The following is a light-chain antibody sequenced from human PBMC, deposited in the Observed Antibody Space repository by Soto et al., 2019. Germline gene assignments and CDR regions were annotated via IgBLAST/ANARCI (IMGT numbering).Light chain of an antibody. CDR2: GAS. CDR3: QQHGNSPRT. J-gene: IGKJ1*01. Sequence: EIVLMQSPGTLSLSPGEGATLSCRASQSVNSNYLAWYQQKPGQAPTVLIYGASSRATGIPVRFSGSGSGTDFTLTISRLEPEDFAVYYCQQHGNSPRTFGQGTKVDIK. V-gene: IGKV3-20*01. CDR1: QSVNSNY.